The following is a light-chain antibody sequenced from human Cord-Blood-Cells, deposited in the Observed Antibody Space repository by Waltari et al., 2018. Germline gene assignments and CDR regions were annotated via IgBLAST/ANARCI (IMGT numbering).Light chain of an antibody. CDR1: SSDVGSYNL. V-gene: IGLV2-23*01. Sequence: QSALTQPASVSGSPGQSITISCTGTSSDVGSYNLVSWYQQHPGKAPKLMIYEGSKRPSGVSKRFSGAKSGITASLTISGLQAEDEAGYYCCSYAGSSTWVFGAGTMLTVL. CDR3: CSYAGSSTWV. J-gene: IGLJ3*02. CDR2: EGS.